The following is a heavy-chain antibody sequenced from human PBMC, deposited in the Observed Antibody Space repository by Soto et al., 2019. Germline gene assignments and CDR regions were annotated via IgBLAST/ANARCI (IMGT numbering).Heavy chain of an antibody. J-gene: IGHJ6*02. CDR3: ASGASGIVVAHGMDD. V-gene: IGHV1-69*02. CDR2: IIPILGIA. D-gene: IGHD2-2*01. Sequence: QVQLVQSGAEVKKPGSSVKVSCKASGGTFSSSTISWVRQAPGQGLEWMGRIIPILGIANYAQKFQGRVTITADKSTSTAYMELSSLRSEDTAVYYCASGASGIVVAHGMDDWGQGTTVTVSS. CDR1: GGTFSSST.